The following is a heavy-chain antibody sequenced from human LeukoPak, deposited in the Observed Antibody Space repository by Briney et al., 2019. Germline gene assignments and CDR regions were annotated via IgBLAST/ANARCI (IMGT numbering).Heavy chain of an antibody. CDR1: GGPISSYY. Sequence: KPSETLSLTCTVSGGPISSYYWSWIRQPPGKGLEWIGYIYYSGSTNYNPSLKSRVTISVDTSKNQFSLKLSSVTAADTAVYYCARGIAAAGNPFDYWGQGTLVTVSS. CDR3: ARGIAAAGNPFDY. CDR2: IYYSGST. V-gene: IGHV4-59*01. J-gene: IGHJ4*02. D-gene: IGHD6-13*01.